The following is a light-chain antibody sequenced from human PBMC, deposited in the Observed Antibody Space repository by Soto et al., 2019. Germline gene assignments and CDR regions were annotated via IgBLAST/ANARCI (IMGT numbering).Light chain of an antibody. CDR1: NIGGRS. Sequence: SYELTQPPSVSVAPGQTASITCGGDNIGGRSVHWYQQKPGQAPVVVVDHDSDRPSGIPERFSGSNSGNTASLTISGPQAEDEADYYCSSLTSSNTRVFGGGTKLTVL. V-gene: IGLV3-21*02. CDR3: SSLTSSNTRV. J-gene: IGLJ2*01. CDR2: HDS.